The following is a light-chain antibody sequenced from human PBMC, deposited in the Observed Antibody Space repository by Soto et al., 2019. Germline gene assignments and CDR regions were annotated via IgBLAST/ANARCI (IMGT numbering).Light chain of an antibody. J-gene: IGLJ3*02. CDR2: QDS. CDR1: KLGDKY. CDR3: QGWDTTGV. Sequence: SYELTQPPSVSVSPGQTASITCSGDKLGDKYACWYQQKPGQSPVLVIYQDSKRPSGIPERFSGSNSGNTATLTISGTQAMDEADYSCQGWDTTGVFGGGTQLTVL. V-gene: IGLV3-1*01.